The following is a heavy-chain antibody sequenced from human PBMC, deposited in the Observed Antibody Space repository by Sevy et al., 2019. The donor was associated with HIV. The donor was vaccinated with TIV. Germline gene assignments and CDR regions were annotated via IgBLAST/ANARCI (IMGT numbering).Heavy chain of an antibody. CDR1: GFTFTSYW. CDR2: ISLDGIEE. Sequence: GGSLRLSCEASGFTFTSYWMAWVRQAPGKGLEWVASISLDGIEEYYVDSVKGRFTISRDNAKKSLFLQLNSLRGDDTAVYYCAKVTGRYVADHWGQGARVTVSS. V-gene: IGHV3-7*03. CDR3: AKVTGRYVADH. J-gene: IGHJ5*02. D-gene: IGHD5-12*01.